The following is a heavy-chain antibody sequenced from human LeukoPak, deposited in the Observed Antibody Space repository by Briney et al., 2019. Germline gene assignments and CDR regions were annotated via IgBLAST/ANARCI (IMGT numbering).Heavy chain of an antibody. CDR1: GGSFSGYY. Sequence: SETLSLTCAVYGGSFSGYYWSWIRQPPGKGVEWIGEINHSGSTNYNPSLKSRVTISVDTSKNQFSLKLSSVTAADTAVYYCARGAGYCSGGSCYSRIYYYCGMDIWGQGTTVTVSS. V-gene: IGHV4-34*01. D-gene: IGHD2-15*01. CDR3: ARGAGYCSGGSCYSRIYYYCGMDI. CDR2: INHSGST. J-gene: IGHJ6*02.